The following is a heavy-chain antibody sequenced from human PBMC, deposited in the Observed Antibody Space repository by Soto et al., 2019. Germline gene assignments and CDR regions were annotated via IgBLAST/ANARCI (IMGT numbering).Heavy chain of an antibody. CDR1: GGTFSIYA. CDR3: VRNLVGASYSTFDY. J-gene: IGHJ4*02. Sequence: SVKVSCKASGGTFSIYAISWVRQAPGEGLEWMGGIIPIFGTANYAQKFQGRVTITADASTSTAYMEMSSLRSEDTAVYYCVRNLVGASYSTFDYWGQGTLVTVSS. CDR2: IIPIFGTA. V-gene: IGHV1-69*13. D-gene: IGHD1-26*01.